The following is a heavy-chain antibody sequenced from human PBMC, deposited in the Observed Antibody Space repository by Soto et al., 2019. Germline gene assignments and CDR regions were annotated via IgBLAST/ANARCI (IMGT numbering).Heavy chain of an antibody. CDR1: GGTFSSYA. CDR3: ARAQYRTGSGTYWFNWFDP. J-gene: IGHJ5*02. D-gene: IGHD3-10*01. V-gene: IGHV1-69*01. Sequence: QVQLEQSGAEVKKPGSSVKVSCKASGGTFSSYAISWVRQAPGQGLEWMGGIIPIFGTPKYAQKFQDRVTITADESTSTAYMELSSLRSEDTAVYYCARAQYRTGSGTYWFNWFDPWGQGTLVTVSS. CDR2: IIPIFGTP.